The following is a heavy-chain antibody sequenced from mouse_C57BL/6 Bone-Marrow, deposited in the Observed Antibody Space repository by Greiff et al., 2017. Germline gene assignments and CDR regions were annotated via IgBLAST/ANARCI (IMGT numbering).Heavy chain of an antibody. D-gene: IGHD2-1*01. Sequence: EVKLQESGGGLVQPGGSLSLSCAASGFTFTDYYMSWVRQPPGKALEWLGFIRNKANGYTTEYSASVKGRFTISRDNSQSIRYLQMNALRAEDSATYYCARYNYGNAWFAYWGQGTLVTVSA. J-gene: IGHJ3*01. CDR1: GFTFTDYY. CDR3: ARYNYGNAWFAY. V-gene: IGHV7-3*01. CDR2: IRNKANGYTT.